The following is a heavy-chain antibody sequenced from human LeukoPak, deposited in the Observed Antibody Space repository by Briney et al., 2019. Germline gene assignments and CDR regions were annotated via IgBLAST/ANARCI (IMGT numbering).Heavy chain of an antibody. V-gene: IGHV1-69*04. CDR1: GGTFSSYA. CDR2: LIPILGIA. D-gene: IGHD4-17*01. Sequence: GASVKVSCKASGGTFSSYAISWVRKAPGQGLEWMGRLIPILGIANYAQKFQGRVTITADKSTSTAYMELSSLRSEDTAVYYCARAPGDDYGDPYYYYYYGMDVWGQGTTVTVSS. J-gene: IGHJ6*02. CDR3: ARAPGDDYGDPYYYYYYGMDV.